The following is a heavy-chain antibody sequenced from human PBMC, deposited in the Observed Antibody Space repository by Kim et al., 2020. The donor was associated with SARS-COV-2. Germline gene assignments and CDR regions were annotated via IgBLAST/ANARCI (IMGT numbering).Heavy chain of an antibody. CDR2: INPNSGGP. CDR1: GYRFTGYY. D-gene: IGHD6-19*01. Sequence: ASVKVSCKASGYRFTGYYMHWVRQAPGQGLEWMGWINPNSGGPNYAQKFQGRITMTRDTSLSTAYLELSSLRSDDTAVYYCARDNLGWWGALDLWGQGTMVTVSS. CDR3: ARDNLGWWGALDL. V-gene: IGHV1-2*02. J-gene: IGHJ3*01.